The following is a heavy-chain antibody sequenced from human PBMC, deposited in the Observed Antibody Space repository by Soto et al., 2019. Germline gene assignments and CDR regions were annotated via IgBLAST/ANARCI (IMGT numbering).Heavy chain of an antibody. V-gene: IGHV3-30*04. CDR3: AGSSGSSDY. J-gene: IGHJ4*02. D-gene: IGHD3-10*01. CDR1: VFTFSNYT. Sequence: PVGSLRLSCASSVFTFSNYTMHWVRQAPGKGLEWVALISYDEIDKYFADAVKGRFTISRDNSKNTLYLQMDSLRAEDTAVYYCAGSSGSSDYRGRGTLVTV. CDR2: ISYDEIDK.